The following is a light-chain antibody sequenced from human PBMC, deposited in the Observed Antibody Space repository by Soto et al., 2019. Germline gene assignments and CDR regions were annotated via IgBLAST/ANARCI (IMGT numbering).Light chain of an antibody. J-gene: IGLJ3*02. CDR1: SSDVGGYNY. CDR3: SSYAASNNFYFV. Sequence: QSALTQPPSASGSPGQSVTISCTGTSSDVGGYNYVSWYQQYPGRAPKLMIYDVTKRTSRVPDRFSGSKSGNTASLTVSGLQAEDEADYYCSSYAASNNFYFVFGGGTTLTVL. CDR2: DVT. V-gene: IGLV2-8*01.